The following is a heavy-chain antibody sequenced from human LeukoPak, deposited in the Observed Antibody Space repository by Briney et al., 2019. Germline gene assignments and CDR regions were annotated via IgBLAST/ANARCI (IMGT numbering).Heavy chain of an antibody. J-gene: IGHJ4*02. V-gene: IGHV3-30-3*01. Sequence: PGGSLRLSCAASGFTFSSYAMHWVRQAPGKGLEWVAVISYDGSNKYYADSVEGRFTISRDNAKNTLYLQMSSLRAEDTAVYYCARVGVGMYHFDHWGQGTLVTVSS. CDR2: ISYDGSNK. D-gene: IGHD2-2*01. CDR1: GFTFSSYA. CDR3: ARVGVGMYHFDH.